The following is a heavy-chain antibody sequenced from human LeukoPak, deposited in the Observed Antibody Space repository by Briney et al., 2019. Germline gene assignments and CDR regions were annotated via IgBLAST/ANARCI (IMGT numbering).Heavy chain of an antibody. CDR1: GSTFISYG. J-gene: IGHJ5*02. Sequence: GASGKVSCEASGSTFISYGISWVRQAPGQGLEWMGWISAYNGNTNYAQKLQGRVTMTTDTSTTTAYMELRSLRSDDTAVYYCARGMGVLVPAATWFDPWGQGTLVTVSS. CDR3: ARGMGVLVPAATWFDP. CDR2: ISAYNGNT. D-gene: IGHD2-2*01. V-gene: IGHV1-18*01.